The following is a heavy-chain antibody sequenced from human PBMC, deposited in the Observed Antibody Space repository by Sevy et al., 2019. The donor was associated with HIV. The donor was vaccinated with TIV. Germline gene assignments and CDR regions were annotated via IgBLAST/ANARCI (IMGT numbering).Heavy chain of an antibody. Sequence: SETLSLTCTVSGGSISSYYWSWIRQPPGKGLEWIGYIYYSGSTNYNPSLKSRVTISVDTSKNQLSLKLSSVTAADTAVYYCAREVGYGFVNWFDPWGQGTLVTVSS. CDR2: IYYSGST. J-gene: IGHJ5*02. CDR3: AREVGYGFVNWFDP. D-gene: IGHD5-18*01. CDR1: GGSISSYY. V-gene: IGHV4-59*01.